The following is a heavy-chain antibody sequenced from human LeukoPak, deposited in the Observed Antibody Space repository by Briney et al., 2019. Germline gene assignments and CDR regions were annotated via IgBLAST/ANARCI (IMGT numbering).Heavy chain of an antibody. CDR3: AKETSSGYPDY. V-gene: IGHV3-30*18. CDR1: GFTFSSYG. D-gene: IGHD3-22*01. CDR2: ISYDGSNK. Sequence: QPGRSLRLSCAASGFTFSSYGMHWVRQAPGKGLEWVAVISYDGSNKYYADSVKGRFTISRDNSKSTLYLQMNSLRAEDTAVYYCAKETSSGYPDYWGQGTLVTVSS. J-gene: IGHJ4*02.